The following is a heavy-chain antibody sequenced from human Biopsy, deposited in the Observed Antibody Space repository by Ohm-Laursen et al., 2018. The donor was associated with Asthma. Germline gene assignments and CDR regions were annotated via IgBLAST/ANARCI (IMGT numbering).Heavy chain of an antibody. CDR2: IIPIFGPT. CDR3: ARGYSGSDRIVYYYSGLEV. Sequence: SVKVSCKASGDSFSNYAISWVRQAPGQGLEWMGRIIPIFGPTNYAQKFQGRVTISADDSTSTAYMELSSLSSEDTAVYYCARGYSGSDRIVYYYSGLEVWGQGTTVTVS. J-gene: IGHJ6*02. D-gene: IGHD5-12*01. V-gene: IGHV1-69*13. CDR1: GDSFSNYA.